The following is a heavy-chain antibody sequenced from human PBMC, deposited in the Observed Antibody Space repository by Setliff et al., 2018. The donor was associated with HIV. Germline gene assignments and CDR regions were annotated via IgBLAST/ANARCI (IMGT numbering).Heavy chain of an antibody. J-gene: IGHJ4*02. CDR3: HSGYPCVD. V-gene: IGHV3-74*01. Sequence: GGSLRLSCAASGFTFDRYWMHWVRQAPGKGLVWVSRVNSDGSSKTYADSVKDRFTISRDNAKNTLYLQMNSLRAEDTGVYYCHSGYPCVDWGQGTLVTVSS. D-gene: IGHD5-12*01. CDR2: VNSDGSSK. CDR1: GFTFDRYW.